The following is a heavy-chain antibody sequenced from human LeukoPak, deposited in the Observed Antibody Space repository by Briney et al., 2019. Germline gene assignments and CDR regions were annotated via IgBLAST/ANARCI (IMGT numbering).Heavy chain of an antibody. CDR1: GFTFSGYA. Sequence: GGSLRLSCAASGFTFSGYAMSWVRQAPGKGLEWVSGISGSGGSTYYADSVKGRFTISRDNSKNTLYLQVNSLRAEDTAVYYCAKDGSSWYYMDVWGKGTTVTVSS. D-gene: IGHD6-13*01. CDR3: AKDGSSWYYMDV. CDR2: ISGSGGST. V-gene: IGHV3-23*01. J-gene: IGHJ6*03.